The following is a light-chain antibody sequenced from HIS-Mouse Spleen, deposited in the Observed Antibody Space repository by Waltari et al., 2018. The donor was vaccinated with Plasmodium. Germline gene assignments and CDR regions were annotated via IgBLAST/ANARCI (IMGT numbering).Light chain of an antibody. CDR1: ALQKKY. Sequence: SYELTQPPSVSVSPGQPARIPCSGDALQKKYVYWYQQKSGQAPVLVIYEDSKRPSGIPERFSGSSSGTMATLTISGAQVEDEADYYCYSTDSSGNHRVFGGGTKLTVL. J-gene: IGLJ3*02. CDR2: EDS. V-gene: IGLV3-10*01. CDR3: YSTDSSGNHRV.